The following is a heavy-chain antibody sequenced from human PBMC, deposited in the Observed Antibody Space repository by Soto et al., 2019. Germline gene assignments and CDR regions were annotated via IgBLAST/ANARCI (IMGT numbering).Heavy chain of an antibody. Sequence: GGSLRLSCAASGFTFSSYAMSCVRQAPGKGLEWVSAISGSGGSTYYADSVKGRFTISRDNSKNTLYLQMNSLRAEDTAVYYCAKRGVRYYYYGMDVWGQGTTVTVSS. V-gene: IGHV3-23*01. J-gene: IGHJ6*02. CDR1: GFTFSSYA. D-gene: IGHD1-1*01. CDR2: ISGSGGST. CDR3: AKRGVRYYYYGMDV.